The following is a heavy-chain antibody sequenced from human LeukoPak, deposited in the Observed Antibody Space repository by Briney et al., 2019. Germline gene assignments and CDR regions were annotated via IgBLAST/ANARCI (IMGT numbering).Heavy chain of an antibody. CDR2: IIPILGIA. CDR1: GGTFSSYT. Sequence: SVKVSCKASGGTFSSYTISWLRQAPGQGLEWMGRIIPILGIANYAQKFQGRVTITADKSTSTAYMALSSLRSEDPAVYYCARGGRGATIPNFDYWGQGTLVTVSS. CDR3: ARGGRGATIPNFDY. J-gene: IGHJ4*02. D-gene: IGHD5-24*01. V-gene: IGHV1-69*02.